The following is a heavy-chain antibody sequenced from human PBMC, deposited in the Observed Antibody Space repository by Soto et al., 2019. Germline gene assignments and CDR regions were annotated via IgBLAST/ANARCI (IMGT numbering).Heavy chain of an antibody. CDR1: GFTFSSYA. J-gene: IGHJ5*02. CDR2: ISYDGSNK. D-gene: IGHD1-20*01. Sequence: GSLLLSCSASGFTFSSYAMHWVRQAPGKGLEWVAVISYDGSNKYYADSVKGRFTISRDNSKNTLYLQMNSLRAEDTAVYYCARDLDNADASLIPSVDPWGQGTLVTVYS. V-gene: IGHV3-30-3*01. CDR3: ARDLDNADASLIPSVDP.